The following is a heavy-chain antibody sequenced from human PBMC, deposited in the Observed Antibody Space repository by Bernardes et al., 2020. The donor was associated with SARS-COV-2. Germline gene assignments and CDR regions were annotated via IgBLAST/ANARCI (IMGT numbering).Heavy chain of an antibody. CDR3: AKVLLAARLSWFDP. CDR2: ISGSGGST. J-gene: IGHJ5*02. D-gene: IGHD6-6*01. CDR1: GFTFSSYA. V-gene: IGHV3-23*01. Sequence: GGSLRLSCAASGFTFSSYAMSWVRQAPGKGLEWVSAISGSGGSTYYADSVKGRFTISRDNSKNTLYLQMISLRAEDTAVYYCAKVLLAARLSWFDPWGQGTLVTVSS.